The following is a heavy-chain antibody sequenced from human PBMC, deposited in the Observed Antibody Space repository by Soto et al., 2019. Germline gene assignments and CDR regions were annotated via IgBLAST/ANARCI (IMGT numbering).Heavy chain of an antibody. D-gene: IGHD6-6*01. Sequence: SLRLSCTASGFTFSSYAMSWVRQAPGKGLEWVSIISGSAGRTYYADSVKGRFTVSRDNSKNTLYLQMNSLRSEDTAVYYCVRVPDSSSSPFDYWGQGTLVTVSS. CDR1: GFTFSSYA. J-gene: IGHJ4*02. CDR2: ISGSAGRT. CDR3: VRVPDSSSSPFDY. V-gene: IGHV3-23*01.